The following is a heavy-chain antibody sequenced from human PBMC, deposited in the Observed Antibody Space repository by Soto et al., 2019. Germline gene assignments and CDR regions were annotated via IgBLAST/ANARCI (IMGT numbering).Heavy chain of an antibody. CDR1: GGSFSGYY. Sequence: PSETLSLTCAVYGGSFSGYYWSWIRRPPGKGLEWIGEINHSGSTNYNPSLKSRVTISVDTSKNQFSLKLSSVTAADTAVYYCARGRMATIPVDFDYWGQGTLVTVSS. D-gene: IGHD5-12*01. CDR2: INHSGST. CDR3: ARGRMATIPVDFDY. V-gene: IGHV4-34*01. J-gene: IGHJ4*02.